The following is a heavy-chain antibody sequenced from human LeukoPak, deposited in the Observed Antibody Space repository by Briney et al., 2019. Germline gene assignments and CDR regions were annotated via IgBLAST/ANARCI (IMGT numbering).Heavy chain of an antibody. CDR1: GFTFSSYE. CDR2: ISRSATTI. CDR3: ARSGIAVAGSIGY. D-gene: IGHD6-19*01. J-gene: IGHJ4*02. Sequence: GGSLRLSCAASGFTFSSYEMNWVRQAPGKGLEWVSSISRSATTIYYADSVKGRFTISRDNAKNSLYLQMNSLRAEDTAVYYCARSGIAVAGSIGYWGQGTLVTVSS. V-gene: IGHV3-48*03.